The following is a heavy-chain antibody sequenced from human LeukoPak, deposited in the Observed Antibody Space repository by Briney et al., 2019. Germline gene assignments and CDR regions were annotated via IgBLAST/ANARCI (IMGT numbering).Heavy chain of an antibody. Sequence: GGSLRLSCAASGFTFDDYAMHWVRQAPGKGLEWVSGISWNSGSIGYADSVKGRFTISRDNAKNSLYLQMNSLRAEDTALYYCAKSSEDILTGYLYYWGQGTLVTVSS. D-gene: IGHD3-9*01. CDR1: GFTFDDYA. CDR2: ISWNSGSI. V-gene: IGHV3-9*01. J-gene: IGHJ4*02. CDR3: AKSSEDILTGYLYY.